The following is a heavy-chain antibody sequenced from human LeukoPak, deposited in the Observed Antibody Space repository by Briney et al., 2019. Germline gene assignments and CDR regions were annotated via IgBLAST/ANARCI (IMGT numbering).Heavy chain of an antibody. CDR3: ARSRSGYSYDHAAFEI. V-gene: IGHV4-61*08. CDR1: GGSISSGGYY. Sequence: SETLSLTCTVSGGSISSGGYYWSWIRQHPGKGLEWIGSIYYSGSTNYNPSLRSRVTISVDTSRNQFSLKLSSVTAADTAVYYCARSRSGYSYDHAAFEIWGQGTMVTVSS. D-gene: IGHD5-18*01. CDR2: IYYSGST. J-gene: IGHJ3*02.